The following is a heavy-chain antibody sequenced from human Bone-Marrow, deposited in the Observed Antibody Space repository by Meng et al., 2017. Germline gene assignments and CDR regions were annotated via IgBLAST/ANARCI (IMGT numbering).Heavy chain of an antibody. CDR1: GGSISSGSHY. CDR3: AREDVVVVPAAKNYYDSSGYYSWAFDI. V-gene: IGHV4-61*02. D-gene: IGHD3-22*01. Sequence: LRLSCTVSGGSISSGSHYWSWIRQPAGKGLEWIGRTHISGSTNYNPSLKSRVTISVDTSKNQFSLKLSSVTAADTAVYYCAREDVVVVPAAKNYYDSSGYYSWAFDIWGQGTIVTVSS. CDR2: THISGST. J-gene: IGHJ3*02.